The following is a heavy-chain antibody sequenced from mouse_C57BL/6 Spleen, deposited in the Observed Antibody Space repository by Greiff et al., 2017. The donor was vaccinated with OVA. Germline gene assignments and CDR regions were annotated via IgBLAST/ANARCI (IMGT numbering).Heavy chain of an antibody. CDR3: AREGWPRAMDY. J-gene: IGHJ4*01. D-gene: IGHD1-1*02. Sequence: VKLQESGAELVKPGASVKLSCKASGYTFTSYWMHWVKQRPGQGLEWIGMIHPNSGSTNYNEKFKSKATLTVDKSSSTAYMQLSSLTSEDSAVYYCAREGWPRAMDYWGQGTSVTVSS. CDR1: GYTFTSYW. CDR2: IHPNSGST. V-gene: IGHV1-64*01.